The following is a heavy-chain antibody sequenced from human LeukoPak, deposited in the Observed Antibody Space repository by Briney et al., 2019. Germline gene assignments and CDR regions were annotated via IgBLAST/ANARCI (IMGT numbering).Heavy chain of an antibody. CDR3: ARGRVGYGYGYGVYYYYYYMDV. CDR2: MNPNSGNT. Sequence: ASVKVSCKASGYTFTSYDINRVRQATGQGLEWMGWMNPNSGNTGYAQKFQGRVTITRNTSISTAYMELSSLRSEDTAVYYCARGRVGYGYGYGVYYYYYYMDVWGKGTTVTVSS. CDR1: GYTFTSYD. D-gene: IGHD5-18*01. V-gene: IGHV1-8*03. J-gene: IGHJ6*03.